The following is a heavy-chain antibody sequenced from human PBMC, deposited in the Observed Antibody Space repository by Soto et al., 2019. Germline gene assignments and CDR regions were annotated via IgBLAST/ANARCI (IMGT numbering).Heavy chain of an antibody. CDR2: ISGSGGST. Sequence: PGGSLRLSCAASGFTFSSYAMSWVRQAPGKGLEWVSAISGSGGSTYYADSVKGRFTISRDTSKNTLYLQMNSLRAEDTAVYYCAKRPQRKSPGIAAAGGFWGQGTLVTVSS. J-gene: IGHJ4*02. CDR1: GFTFSSYA. D-gene: IGHD6-13*01. CDR3: AKRPQRKSPGIAAAGGF. V-gene: IGHV3-23*01.